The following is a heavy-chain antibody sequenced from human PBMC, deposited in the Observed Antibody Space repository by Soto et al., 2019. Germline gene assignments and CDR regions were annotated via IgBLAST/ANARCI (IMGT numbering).Heavy chain of an antibody. V-gene: IGHV3-7*01. CDR3: AGRGWAVDFAY. D-gene: IGHD6-19*01. Sequence: PGGSLRLSCAASGSTFTSYWMTWVRQAPGKGLEWVAKIKQDGSEKYYVDSVKGRFTISRDNAKKSVYLQMNSLRVEDTAVYYCAGRGWAVDFAYWGQGTRVTVSS. CDR1: GSTFTSYW. CDR2: IKQDGSEK. J-gene: IGHJ4*02.